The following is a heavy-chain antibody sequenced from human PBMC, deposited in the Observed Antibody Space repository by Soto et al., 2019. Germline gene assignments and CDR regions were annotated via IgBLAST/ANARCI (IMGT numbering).Heavy chain of an antibody. CDR1: GYTFTGYY. CDR2: INPNSGGT. Sequence: EASVKVSCKASGYTFTGYYMHWVRQAPGQGLEWMGWINPNSGGTNYAQKFQGWVTMTRDTSISTAYMELSKLRSDDTAVYYCAREGLYDSSGYYPVAFDIWGQGTLVTV. V-gene: IGHV1-2*04. D-gene: IGHD3-22*01. J-gene: IGHJ3*02. CDR3: AREGLYDSSGYYPVAFDI.